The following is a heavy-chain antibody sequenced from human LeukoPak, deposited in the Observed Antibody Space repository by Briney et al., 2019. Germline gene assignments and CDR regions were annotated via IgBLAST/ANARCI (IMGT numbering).Heavy chain of an antibody. D-gene: IGHD6-19*01. Sequence: GRSLRLSCAASRFTVSSSYMNWVRQAPGKGLEWVSLIDSGGYTYYADSVKGRFTISRDNSKNTLYLQMSSLRVEDMAVYYCARGGSGWYAFDSWGQGTLVTVSS. CDR2: IDSGGYT. J-gene: IGHJ4*02. V-gene: IGHV3-66*01. CDR3: ARGGSGWYAFDS. CDR1: RFTVSSSY.